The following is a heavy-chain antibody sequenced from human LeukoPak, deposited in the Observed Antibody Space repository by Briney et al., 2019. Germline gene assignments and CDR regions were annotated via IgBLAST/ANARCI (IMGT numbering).Heavy chain of an antibody. D-gene: IGHD1-7*01. CDR3: ARDGNTPH. Sequence: SQTLSLTCAVSGGSISSGGYSWSWIRQPPGKGLEWIGYIYHSGSTYYNPSLKSRATISVDRSKNQFSLKLSSVTAADTAVYYCARDGNTPHWGQGTLVTVSS. J-gene: IGHJ4*02. CDR1: GGSISSGGYS. V-gene: IGHV4-30-2*01. CDR2: IYHSGST.